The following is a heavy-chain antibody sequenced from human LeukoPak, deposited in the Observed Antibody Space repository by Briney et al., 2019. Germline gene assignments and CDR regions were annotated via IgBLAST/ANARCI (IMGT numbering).Heavy chain of an antibody. CDR3: ARHERLLWFGELSVHFDY. D-gene: IGHD3-10*01. CDR2: INHSGST. Sequence: PSETLSLTCAVYGGSFSGYYWSWIRQPPGKGLEWIGEINHSGSTNYNPSLKSRVTISVDTSKNQFSLKLSSVTAADTAVYYCARHERLLWFGELSVHFDYWGQGTLVTVPS. J-gene: IGHJ4*02. CDR1: GGSFSGYY. V-gene: IGHV4-34*01.